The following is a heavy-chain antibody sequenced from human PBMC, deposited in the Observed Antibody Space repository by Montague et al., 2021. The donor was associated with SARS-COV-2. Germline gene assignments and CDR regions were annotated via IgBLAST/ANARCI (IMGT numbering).Heavy chain of an antibody. V-gene: IGHV4-38-2*02. Sequence: SETLSLTCTVSGYSINSNYYWGWIRQPPGKVLEWICCSYHSGTTXXHPSLKSRVTISLDTSNNHFSLKVTSVTAADTAVYYCARAPYYGPGKPYQFDYWGRGTLVTVSS. CDR2: SYHSGTT. CDR1: GYSINSNYY. J-gene: IGHJ4*01. CDR3: ARAPYYGPGKPYQFDY. D-gene: IGHD3-10*01.